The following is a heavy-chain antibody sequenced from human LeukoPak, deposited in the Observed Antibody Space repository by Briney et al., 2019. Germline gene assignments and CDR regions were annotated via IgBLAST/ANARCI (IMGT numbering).Heavy chain of an antibody. Sequence: ASVKVSCKASGYTFTSYGISWVRQAPGQGLEWMGWISAYNGNTNYAQKLQGRVTMTTDTSTSTAYMELRSLRSDDTAVYYCAQTYYDFWSGPTASNWFDPWGQGTLVTVSS. J-gene: IGHJ5*02. D-gene: IGHD3-3*01. CDR3: AQTYYDFWSGPTASNWFDP. CDR2: ISAYNGNT. V-gene: IGHV1-18*01. CDR1: GYTFTSYG.